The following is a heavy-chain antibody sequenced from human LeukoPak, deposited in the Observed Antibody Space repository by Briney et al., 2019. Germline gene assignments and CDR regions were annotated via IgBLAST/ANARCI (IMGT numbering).Heavy chain of an antibody. V-gene: IGHV3-48*03. Sequence: GGSLRLSCAASGFMFRSFEMYWVRQAPGKGLEWVAYISSGASTMYYADSVKGRFTISRDDAKNSLFLQMNSLRAEDTAIYYCALLAVASDFDYWGQRTLVTVSS. CDR2: ISSGASTM. CDR1: GFMFRSFE. D-gene: IGHD6-19*01. CDR3: ALLAVASDFDY. J-gene: IGHJ4*02.